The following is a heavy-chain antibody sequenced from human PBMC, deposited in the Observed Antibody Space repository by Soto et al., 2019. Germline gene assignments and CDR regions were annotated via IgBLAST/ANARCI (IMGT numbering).Heavy chain of an antibody. J-gene: IGHJ4*02. CDR2: ISYDGSNK. Sequence: GGSLRLSCAASGFTFSSYAMHWVRQAPGKGLEWVAVISYDGSNKYYADSVKGRFTISRDNSKNTLYLQMNSLRAEDTAVYYCARDRDSGSSFDYWGQGTLVTVSS. D-gene: IGHD3-10*01. CDR3: ARDRDSGSSFDY. V-gene: IGHV3-30-3*01. CDR1: GFTFSSYA.